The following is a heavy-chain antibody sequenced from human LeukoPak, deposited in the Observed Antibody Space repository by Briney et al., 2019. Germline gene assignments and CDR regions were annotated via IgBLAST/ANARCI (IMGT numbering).Heavy chain of an antibody. CDR2: ISGSGGST. V-gene: IGHV3-23*01. CDR1: GFTFSSYA. J-gene: IGHJ4*02. Sequence: GGSLRLSCAASGFTFSSYAMSWVHQAPGKGLEWVSAISGSGGSTYYADSVKGRFTISRDNSKNTLYLQMNSLRAEDSLRAEDTAVYYCARDRSGYFDYWGQGTLVTVSS. CDR3: TAVYYCARDRSGYFDY. D-gene: IGHD3-10*01.